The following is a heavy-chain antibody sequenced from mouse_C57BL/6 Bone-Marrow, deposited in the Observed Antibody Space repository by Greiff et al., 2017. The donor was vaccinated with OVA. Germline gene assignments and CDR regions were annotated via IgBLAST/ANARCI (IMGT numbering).Heavy chain of an antibody. Sequence: VQLQQSGAELARPGASVKLSCKASGYTFTSYGISWVKQRTGQGLEWIGEIYPRSGNTYYNEKFKGKATLTADKSSSTAYMELRSLTSEDSAVYFCASGPYYGNYGFAYWGQGTRVTVSA. V-gene: IGHV1-81*01. CDR2: IYPRSGNT. CDR3: ASGPYYGNYGFAY. J-gene: IGHJ3*01. D-gene: IGHD2-1*01. CDR1: GYTFTSYG.